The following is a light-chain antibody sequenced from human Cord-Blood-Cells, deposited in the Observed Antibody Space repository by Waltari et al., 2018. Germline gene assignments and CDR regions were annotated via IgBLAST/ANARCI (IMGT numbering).Light chain of an antibody. Sequence: QSALPQPASVSGSPRQSITISCTGTSSDVGGYNYVSWYQQHPGKAPKLMIYDVSNRTSGVSNRFSGSKSGNTASLTISGLQAEDEADYYCSSYTSSSTVFGGG. CDR2: DVS. J-gene: IGLJ3*02. V-gene: IGLV2-14*01. CDR3: SSYTSSSTV. CDR1: SSDVGGYNY.